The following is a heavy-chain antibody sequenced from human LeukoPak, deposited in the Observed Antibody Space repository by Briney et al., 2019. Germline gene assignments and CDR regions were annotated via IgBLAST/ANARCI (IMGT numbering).Heavy chain of an antibody. D-gene: IGHD1-26*01. CDR2: MYYSGST. J-gene: IGHJ4*02. V-gene: IGHV4-30-4*01. CDR3: ARYSGSYYLDY. Sequence: SETLSLTCTVSGGSISSGDYYWSWIRQPPGKGLEWIGYMYYSGSTYYNPSLKSRVTISVDTSKNQFSLKLNSVTAADTAVYYCARYSGSYYLDYRGQGTLVTVSS. CDR1: GGSISSGDYY.